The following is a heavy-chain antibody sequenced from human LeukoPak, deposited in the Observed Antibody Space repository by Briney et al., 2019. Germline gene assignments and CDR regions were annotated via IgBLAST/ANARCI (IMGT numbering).Heavy chain of an antibody. Sequence: PSETLSLTCAVYGGSFSGYYWSWIRQPPGKGLEWIGYIYYSGSTNYNPSLKSRVTISVDTSKNQFSLKLSSVTAADTAVYYCARHWRDYYDSSGYLLTWGQGTLVTVSS. V-gene: IGHV4-59*08. D-gene: IGHD3-22*01. J-gene: IGHJ4*02. CDR3: ARHWRDYYDSSGYLLT. CDR1: GGSFSGYY. CDR2: IYYSGST.